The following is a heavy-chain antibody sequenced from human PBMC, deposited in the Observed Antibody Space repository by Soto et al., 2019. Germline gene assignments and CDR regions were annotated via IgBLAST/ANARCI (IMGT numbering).Heavy chain of an antibody. CDR2: IKQDGSEK. J-gene: IGHJ4*02. CDR1: GFTFSSYW. V-gene: IGHV3-7*01. D-gene: IGHD3-10*01. CDR3: ARDMGYYGSGSYFQGPFDY. Sequence: GGSLRLSCAASGFTFSSYWMSWVRQAPGKGLEWVANIKQDGSEKYYVDSVKGRFTISRDNAKNSLYLQMNSLRAEDTAVHYCARDMGYYGSGSYFQGPFDYWGQGT.